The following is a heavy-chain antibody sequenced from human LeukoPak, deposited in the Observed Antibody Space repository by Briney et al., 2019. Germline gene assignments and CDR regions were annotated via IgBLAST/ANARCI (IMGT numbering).Heavy chain of an antibody. D-gene: IGHD3-16*02. Sequence: ASVKVSCKASGYTFTTYGISWVRQAPGQGLEWMGWISAYNGNTNYAQKFQGRVTMTTDTSTSTAYMELRSLRSDDTAVYYCARRSAYDYVWGSYRQYYFDCWGQGTLVTVSS. CDR3: ARRSAYDYVWGSYRQYYFDC. CDR1: GYTFTTYG. CDR2: ISAYNGNT. J-gene: IGHJ4*02. V-gene: IGHV1-18*01.